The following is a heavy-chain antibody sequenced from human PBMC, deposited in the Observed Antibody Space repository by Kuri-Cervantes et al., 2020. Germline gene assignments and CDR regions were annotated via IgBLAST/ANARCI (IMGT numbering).Heavy chain of an antibody. Sequence: GESLKISCAASGFTFSSYGMHWVRQAPGKGLEWVAVISYDGSNKYYADSVKGRFTISRDNSKNTLYLQMNSLRAEDTAVYYCARAANGIAVAGRGYYFDYWGQGTLVTVSS. CDR1: GFTFSSYG. D-gene: IGHD6-19*01. V-gene: IGHV3-30*03. CDR2: ISYDGSNK. CDR3: ARAANGIAVAGRGYYFDY. J-gene: IGHJ4*02.